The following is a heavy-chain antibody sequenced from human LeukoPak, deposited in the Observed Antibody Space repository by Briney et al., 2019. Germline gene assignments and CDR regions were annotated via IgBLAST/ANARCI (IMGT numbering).Heavy chain of an antibody. CDR3: ARQGYCSSTSCHLDY. CDR1: GYTFKYYW. V-gene: IGHV5-51*01. CDR2: IYPDDSDT. D-gene: IGHD2-2*01. J-gene: IGHJ4*02. Sequence: GESLKISCQGSGYTFKYYWLGWVRQMPGKGLEWMGLIYPDDSDTRYSPSFQGQVTISADKSISTAYLQWSSLKASDTAMYYCARQGYCSSTSCHLDYWGQGTLVTVSS.